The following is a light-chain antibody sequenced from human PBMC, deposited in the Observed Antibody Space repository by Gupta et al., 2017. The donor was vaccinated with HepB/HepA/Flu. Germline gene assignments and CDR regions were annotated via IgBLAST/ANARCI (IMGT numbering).Light chain of an antibody. CDR2: QDS. Sequence: SYELTQPPSVSVSPGQTARITCSGDKLGDKYACWYQQKPGQSPVLVIYQDSKRPSGIPERFSGSNSGNTATLTISGTQAMDEADYYCQAWDSSTGGLVVFGGGTKLTVL. CDR3: QAWDSSTGGLVV. J-gene: IGLJ2*01. CDR1: KLGDKY. V-gene: IGLV3-1*01.